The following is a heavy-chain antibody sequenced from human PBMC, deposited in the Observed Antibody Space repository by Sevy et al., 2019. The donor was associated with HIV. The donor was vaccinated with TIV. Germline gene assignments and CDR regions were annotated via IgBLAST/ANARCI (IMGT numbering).Heavy chain of an antibody. V-gene: IGHV3-23*01. CDR1: GFTFSSYA. Sequence: GGSLRLSCAASGFTFSSYAMTWVRQAPGKGLEWVSSISVIGGGTFYGHSVQGRFTISRDNSGNTLYLQMSSLRADDTAFYYCARGFYYSSSGYHHNAFDVWGQGTLVTVSS. CDR3: ARGFYYSSSGYHHNAFDV. J-gene: IGHJ3*01. CDR2: ISVIGGGT. D-gene: IGHD3-22*01.